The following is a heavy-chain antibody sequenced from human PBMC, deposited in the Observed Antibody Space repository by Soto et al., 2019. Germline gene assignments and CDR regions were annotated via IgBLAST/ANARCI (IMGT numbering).Heavy chain of an antibody. CDR3: AKNRGIIMIVES. J-gene: IGHJ4*02. CDR2: IGDGGDTT. Sequence: GGSLRISCVSSGFSFSSYEMNWVRQAPGKGLEWVSAIGDGGDTTYYADSVKGRFTISRDNSKNTLYLQMDSLRAEDTAVYYCAKNRGIIMIVESWGQATLVTVSS. D-gene: IGHD3-22*01. CDR1: GFSFSSYE. V-gene: IGHV3-23*01.